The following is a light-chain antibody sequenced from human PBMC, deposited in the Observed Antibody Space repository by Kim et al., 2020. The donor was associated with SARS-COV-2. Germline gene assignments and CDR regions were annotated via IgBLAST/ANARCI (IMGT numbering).Light chain of an antibody. CDR1: SGSIDDNY. Sequence: GKTVTISCTRSSGSIDDNYVQWYQQRPGGAPTTVIYEDDQRPSGVSARFSGSIDNSSNTASLTISGLRTEDEADYYCQSYNRDNVLFGGGTQLTVL. CDR2: EDD. V-gene: IGLV6-57*03. CDR3: QSYNRDNVL. J-gene: IGLJ2*01.